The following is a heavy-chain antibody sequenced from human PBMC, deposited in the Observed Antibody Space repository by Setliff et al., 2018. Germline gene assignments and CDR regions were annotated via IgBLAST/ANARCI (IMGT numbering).Heavy chain of an antibody. V-gene: IGHV1-2*02. CDR2: INPASGTT. Sequence: ASVTVSCKASGYIFTDYFIHWVRQAPGQGLECMGWINPASGTTQFTDKFQGRITVTSDTSISTVYMELSGLRHDDTAIYFCARVLAADTYQDYWGQGTLVTVSS. CDR3: ARVLAADTYQDY. J-gene: IGHJ4*02. D-gene: IGHD2-21*01. CDR1: GYIFTDYF.